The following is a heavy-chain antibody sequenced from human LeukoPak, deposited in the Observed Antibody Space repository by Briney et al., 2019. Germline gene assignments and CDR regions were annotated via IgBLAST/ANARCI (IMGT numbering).Heavy chain of an antibody. V-gene: IGHV4-59*01. Sequence: SETLSLTCTVSGGSISSYYWSWIRQPPGKGLEWIGYIYYSGSTNYNPSLKSRVTISVDTSKNQFSLKLSSVTAADTAVYYCARDRREWTYYLDYWGQGTLVTVSS. J-gene: IGHJ4*02. CDR3: ARDRREWTYYLDY. CDR2: IYYSGST. CDR1: GGSISSYY. D-gene: IGHD3-3*01.